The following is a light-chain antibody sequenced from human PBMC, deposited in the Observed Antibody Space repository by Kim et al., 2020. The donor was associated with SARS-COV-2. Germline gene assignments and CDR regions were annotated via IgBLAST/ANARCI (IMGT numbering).Light chain of an antibody. CDR1: QSVTTN. Sequence: IVMTQSPGTLSVSPGERVTLSCRASQSVTTNLAWYQQKPGQTPSLVIYDASTRATDIPGRFSGSGSGAEFTLTISSLQFEDFALYYCQQYHKWPLTFGGGTKVDIK. J-gene: IGKJ4*01. CDR3: QQYHKWPLT. CDR2: DAS. V-gene: IGKV3-15*01.